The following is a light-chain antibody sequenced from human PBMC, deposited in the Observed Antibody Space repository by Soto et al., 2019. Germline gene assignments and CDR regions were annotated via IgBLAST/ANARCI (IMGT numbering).Light chain of an antibody. J-gene: IGKJ4*01. V-gene: IGKV3D-20*01. Sequence: IVLTQSPVTLSLSPGERATLSCGASQSITSNFVAWYQKKPGLAPRLLIFDASTRAIGIPDRFSGSGSGTDFTLTIRGLEPEDSAVYYSHHFADSPTFGGGTKVEIK. CDR3: HHFADSPT. CDR2: DAS. CDR1: QSITSNF.